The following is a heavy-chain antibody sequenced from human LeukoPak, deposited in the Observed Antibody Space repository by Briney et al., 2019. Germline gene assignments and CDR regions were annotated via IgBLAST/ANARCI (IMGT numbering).Heavy chain of an antibody. V-gene: IGHV4-59*01. Sequence: SQTLSLTCTVSGGSISSYYWSWIRQPPGKGLEWIGYIYYSGSTNYNPSLKSRVTISADTSKNQFSLKLSSVTAADTAVYYCARGADYYDSSGYYPEPFDYWGQGTLVTVSS. D-gene: IGHD3-22*01. CDR1: GGSISSYY. J-gene: IGHJ4*02. CDR2: IYYSGST. CDR3: ARGADYYDSSGYYPEPFDY.